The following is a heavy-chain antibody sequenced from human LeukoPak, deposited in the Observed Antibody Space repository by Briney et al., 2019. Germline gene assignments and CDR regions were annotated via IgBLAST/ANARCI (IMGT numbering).Heavy chain of an antibody. V-gene: IGHV3-7*01. CDR2: IKQDGSET. CDR1: GFTFSNYW. D-gene: IGHD1-1*01. CDR3: VRDLSG. J-gene: IGHJ4*02. Sequence: GGSLRLSCAASGFTFSNYWMSWVRQGPGKGLEWMANIKQDGSETNYVDSVKGRFTVSRDNNKNSLFLQMTSLRAEDTAVYCCVRDLSGWGQGTLVTVSS.